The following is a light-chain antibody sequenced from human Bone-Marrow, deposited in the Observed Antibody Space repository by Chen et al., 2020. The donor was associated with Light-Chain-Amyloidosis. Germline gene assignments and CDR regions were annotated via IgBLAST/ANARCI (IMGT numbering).Light chain of an antibody. CDR1: SSDVGGYNY. CDR2: DVS. V-gene: IGLV2-11*01. J-gene: IGLJ3*02. CDR3: GSYAVSYTIV. Sequence: QSALTQPRSVSGSPGQSVTISCTGTSSDVGGYNYVSWYQQHPGTAPKLMIYDVSKRPSGVPDRFAGSKCGDAASLTISGRKAGEEGEYYGGSYAVSYTIVCGGGTKLTVL.